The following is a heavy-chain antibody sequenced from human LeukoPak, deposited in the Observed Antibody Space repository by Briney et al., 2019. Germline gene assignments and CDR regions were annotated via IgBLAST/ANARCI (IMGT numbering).Heavy chain of an antibody. J-gene: IGHJ4*02. CDR2: INSNCGGT. Sequence: GASVNDSRMASVYTLTGYYTHWVRQAAARGVEWVGLINSNCGGTNYAQRLQGRVTLTMHTPIRTAYMELSRLRSDDAAVYYCAREGLYYYDSSGYYALSYGGQGTLVTVSS. CDR1: VYTLTGYY. V-gene: IGHV1-2*02. D-gene: IGHD3-22*01. CDR3: AREGLYYYDSSGYYALSY.